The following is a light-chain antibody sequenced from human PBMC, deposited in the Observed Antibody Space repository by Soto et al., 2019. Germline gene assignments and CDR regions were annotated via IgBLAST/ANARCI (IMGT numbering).Light chain of an antibody. CDR1: QNVDKF. Sequence: EIELTQSPATLSLTQGETATLSCRASQNVDKFLAWYQQRPGQPPRLLIFDSSNRATGVPVRFSGSGSGTVFTLTISRLEPEDFVVYYCQQYGSSSWTFGQGTKVDIK. CDR2: DSS. J-gene: IGKJ1*01. V-gene: IGKV3-11*01. CDR3: QQYGSSSWT.